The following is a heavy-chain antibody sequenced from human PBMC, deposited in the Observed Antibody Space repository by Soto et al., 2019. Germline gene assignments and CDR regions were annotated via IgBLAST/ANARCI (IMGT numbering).Heavy chain of an antibody. V-gene: IGHV1-18*01. CDR2: ISPYNDDT. D-gene: IGHD3-22*01. Sequence: QAQLVQSGAEVKKPGASVKVSCKASGYTFSSYGISWVRQAPGQGLEWLGWISPYNDDTNYAQKLQGRVTMTTGTSTRTAYMDLRSLRSDDTAVYYCARGGYYDSSGSRNYHYYGMDVWGQGTTVTVSS. CDR1: GYTFSSYG. J-gene: IGHJ6*02. CDR3: ARGGYYDSSGSRNYHYYGMDV.